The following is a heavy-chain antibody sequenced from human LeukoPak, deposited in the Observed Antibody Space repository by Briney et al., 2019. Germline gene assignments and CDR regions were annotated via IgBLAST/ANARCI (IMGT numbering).Heavy chain of an antibody. Sequence: ASVKVSCKASGYTFTSYGISWVRQAPGQGLEWMGWISAYNGNTNYTQKLQGRVTMTTDTSTSTAYMELRSLRSDDTAVYYCAREWGYAGGSYYPDYWGQGTLVTVSS. V-gene: IGHV1-18*01. CDR2: ISAYNGNT. CDR3: AREWGYAGGSYYPDY. CDR1: GYTFTSYG. J-gene: IGHJ4*02. D-gene: IGHD1-26*01.